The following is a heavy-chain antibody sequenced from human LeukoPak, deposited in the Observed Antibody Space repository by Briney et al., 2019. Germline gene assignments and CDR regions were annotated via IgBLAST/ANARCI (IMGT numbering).Heavy chain of an antibody. D-gene: IGHD3-22*01. J-gene: IGHJ4*02. Sequence: PSETLSLTCTVSGGSISSSTYYWGWIGQPPGKVLEWIGSISYSGSTYYNPSLMSRATISVDTSKNQFSLRLSSVTAADTAVYHCARHYYDSSDYYPYYFNYWGPGTLVTVSS. CDR2: ISYSGST. CDR1: GGSISSSTYY. CDR3: ARHYYDSSDYYPYYFNY. V-gene: IGHV4-39*01.